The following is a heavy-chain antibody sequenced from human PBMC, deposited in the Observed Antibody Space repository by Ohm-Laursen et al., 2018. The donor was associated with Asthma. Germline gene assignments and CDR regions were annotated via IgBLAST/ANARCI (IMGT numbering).Heavy chain of an antibody. CDR2: IYYSGST. V-gene: IGHV4-31*03. D-gene: IGHD3-3*01. Sequence: TLSLTCTVSGGSISSGGYYWSWIRQHPGKGLEWIGYIYYSGSTYYNPSLKSRVTISVDTSKNQFSLKLSSVTAADTAVYYCARGAPPYYDFWSAHGVFDPWGQGTLVTVSS. J-gene: IGHJ5*02. CDR1: GGSISSGGYY. CDR3: ARGAPPYYDFWSAHGVFDP.